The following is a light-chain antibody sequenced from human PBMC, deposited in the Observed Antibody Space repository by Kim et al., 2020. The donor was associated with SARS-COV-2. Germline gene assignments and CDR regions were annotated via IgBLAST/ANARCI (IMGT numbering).Light chain of an antibody. CDR2: DAS. CDR3: QQYNNWPPLT. J-gene: IGKJ4*01. CDR1: KSVSSN. V-gene: IGKV3-15*01. Sequence: EIVMTQSPATLSVSPGERATLSCRARKSVSSNLAWYQQKPGQAPRLLIYDASTRATGIPARFSGSGSGTEFTLTISSLQSEDFAVYYCQQYNNWPPLTFGGGTKVEI.